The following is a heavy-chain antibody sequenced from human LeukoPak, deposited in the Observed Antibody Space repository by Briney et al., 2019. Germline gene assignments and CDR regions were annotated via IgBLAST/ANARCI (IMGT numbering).Heavy chain of an antibody. CDR3: ARHDYGGGYYFDY. J-gene: IGHJ4*02. CDR1: GGSISSYY. Sequence: SETLSLTCTVSGGSISSYYWSWIRQPPGKGLEWIRYIYSSGSTNYNPSLKSRVTISVDTSKNQFSLKLSSVTAADTAVYFCARHDYGGGYYFDYWGQGTLVTVSS. D-gene: IGHD4-17*01. CDR2: IYSSGST. V-gene: IGHV4-59*08.